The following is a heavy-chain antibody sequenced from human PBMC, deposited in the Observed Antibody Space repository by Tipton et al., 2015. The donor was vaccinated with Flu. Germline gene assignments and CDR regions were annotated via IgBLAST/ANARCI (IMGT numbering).Heavy chain of an antibody. CDR1: GYSIRSSNYY. CDR2: IFHSGNS. Sequence: TLSLTCAVSGYSIRSSNYYWGWIRQPPGKGLEWIGNIFHSGNSYHNPSLKSRVAISLDTFQNQFSLKLTSVTAADTAVYYCATTTYYYGSGSHDYWGQGTLVTVSS. CDR3: ATTTYYYGSGSHDY. J-gene: IGHJ4*02. V-gene: IGHV4-38-2*01. D-gene: IGHD3-10*01.